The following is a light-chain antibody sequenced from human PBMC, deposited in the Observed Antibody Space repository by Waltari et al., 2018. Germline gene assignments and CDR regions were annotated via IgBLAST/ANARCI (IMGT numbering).Light chain of an antibody. Sequence: DIVMTQSPDSLAVSLGERATINCKSSQSVLYSSNNKNYLAWYQQKPGQPPKLLVYWASTRESGVPDRISGSGSGTDFTLTITSLQPEDFAIYYCQETYSSPPSTFGQGTKVESK. CDR3: QETYSSPPST. V-gene: IGKV4-1*01. J-gene: IGKJ1*01. CDR2: WAS. CDR1: QSVLYSSNNKNY.